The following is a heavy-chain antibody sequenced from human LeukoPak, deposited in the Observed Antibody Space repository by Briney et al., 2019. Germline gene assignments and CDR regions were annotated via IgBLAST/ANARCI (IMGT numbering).Heavy chain of an antibody. J-gene: IGHJ3*02. D-gene: IGHD1-7*01. Sequence: ASVKVSCKASGYTFTSYGISWVRQAPGQGLEWMGWISAYNGNTNYAQKLQGRVTMTTDTSTSTAYMELRSLRSDDTAVYYCARDGPYNWNYYPVGAFDIWGQGTMVTVSS. CDR2: ISAYNGNT. CDR3: ARDGPYNWNYYPVGAFDI. V-gene: IGHV1-18*01. CDR1: GYTFTSYG.